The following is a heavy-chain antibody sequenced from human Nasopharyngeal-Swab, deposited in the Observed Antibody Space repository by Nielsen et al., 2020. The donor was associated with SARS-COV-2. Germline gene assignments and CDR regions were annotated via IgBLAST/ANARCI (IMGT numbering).Heavy chain of an antibody. CDR2: INPNSGGT. V-gene: IGHV1-2*06. J-gene: IGHJ5*02. CDR3: AREPDSSGWYATSNWFDP. CDR1: GYTFTGYY. D-gene: IGHD6-19*01. Sequence: ASVKVSCKASGYTFTGYYMHWVRQAPGQGLEWMGRINPNSGGTNYAQKFQGRVTMTRDTSICTAYMELSRLRSDDTAVYYCAREPDSSGWYATSNWFDPWGQGTLVTVSS.